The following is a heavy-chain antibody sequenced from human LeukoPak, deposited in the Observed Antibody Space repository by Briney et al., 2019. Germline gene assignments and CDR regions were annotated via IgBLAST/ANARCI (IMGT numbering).Heavy chain of an antibody. D-gene: IGHD2-2*01. CDR1: GGTFSSYA. Sequence: SVKVSCKASGGTFSSYAITWVRQAPGQGLEWMGRIIPILGIANYAQKFQGRVTITADKSTSTAYMELSSLRSEDTAMYYCARGDVVPAAYYFDYWGQGTLVTVSS. CDR2: IIPILGIA. J-gene: IGHJ4*02. CDR3: ARGDVVPAAYYFDY. V-gene: IGHV1-69*04.